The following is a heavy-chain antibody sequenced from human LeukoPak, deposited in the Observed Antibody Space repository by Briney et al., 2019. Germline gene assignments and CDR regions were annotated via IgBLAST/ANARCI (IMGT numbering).Heavy chain of an antibody. J-gene: IGHJ4*02. Sequence: GGSLRLSCAASGFTFNSYSMNWVRQAPGKGLEWVSSISSSSSSIYYADSVKGRFTISRDNAKNSLYLQMNSLRAEDTAVYYCARASGDIVETATMGSYWGQGTLVTVSS. D-gene: IGHD5-18*01. CDR1: GFTFNSYS. CDR2: ISSSSSSI. V-gene: IGHV3-21*01. CDR3: ARASGDIVETATMGSY.